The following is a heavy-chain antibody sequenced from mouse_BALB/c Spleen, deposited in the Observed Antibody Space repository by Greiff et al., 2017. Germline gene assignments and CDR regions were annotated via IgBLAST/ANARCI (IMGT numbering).Heavy chain of an antibody. D-gene: IGHD2-4*01. CDR1: GYTFTSYY. Sequence: QVQLQQSGPELVKPGASVRISCKASGYTFTSYYIHWVKQRPGQGLEWIGWIYPGNVNTKYNEKFKGKATLTADKSSSTAYMQLSSLTSEDSAVYFCARWDYGDWYFDVWGAGTTVTVSS. J-gene: IGHJ1*01. CDR2: IYPGNVNT. V-gene: IGHV1S56*01. CDR3: ARWDYGDWYFDV.